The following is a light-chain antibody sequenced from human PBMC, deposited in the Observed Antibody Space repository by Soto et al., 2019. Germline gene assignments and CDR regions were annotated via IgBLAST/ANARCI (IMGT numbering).Light chain of an antibody. CDR2: GAS. CDR1: QSVSSSF. J-gene: IGKJ5*01. CDR3: QQYYDWPIT. Sequence: PGERATLSCRASQSVSSSFLAWYQQKPDQAPRLLIYGASSRATGIPDTFSGRASGTDFTLTISRLASEDFAVYYCQQYYDWPITFGQGTRLEIK. V-gene: IGKV3-20*01.